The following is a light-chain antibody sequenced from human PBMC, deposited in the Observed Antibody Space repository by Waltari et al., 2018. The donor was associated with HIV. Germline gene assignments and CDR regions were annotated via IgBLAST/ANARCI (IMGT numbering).Light chain of an antibody. CDR3: MQGTHWPLT. CDR1: QSLVSSEGNTY. CDR2: KVS. J-gene: IGKJ4*01. V-gene: IGKV2-30*01. Sequence: DVVMTQSPLSLPVTLGQPASISCRSSQSLVSSEGNTYLNGFHQRPGQSPRRLIYKVSKRDSGVPDRFSGSGSGTDFTLKISRVEAEDVGFYYCMQGTHWPLTFGGGTRVDIK.